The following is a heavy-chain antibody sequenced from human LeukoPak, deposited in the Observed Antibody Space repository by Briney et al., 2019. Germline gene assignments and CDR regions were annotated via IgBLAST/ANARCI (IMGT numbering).Heavy chain of an antibody. CDR2: INHSGST. CDR1: GGSFSGYY. J-gene: IGHJ5*02. Sequence: SETLSLTCAVYGGSFSGYYWSWIRQPPGKGLEWIGEINHSGSTNYNPSLKSRVTISVDTSKNQFSLKPSSVTAADTAVYYCARVFHLPRGCYYGSGSYSKGPNWFDPWGQGTLVTVSS. D-gene: IGHD3-10*01. CDR3: ARVFHLPRGCYYGSGSYSKGPNWFDP. V-gene: IGHV4-34*01.